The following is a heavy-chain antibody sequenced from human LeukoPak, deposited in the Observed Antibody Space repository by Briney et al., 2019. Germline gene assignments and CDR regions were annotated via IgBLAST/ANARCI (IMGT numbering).Heavy chain of an antibody. CDR3: AREVEYVAFDI. CDR1: GGSISSGSYY. Sequence: SETLSLTCTVSGGSISSGSYYWGWIRQPPGKGLEWIGYIYYSGSTNYNPSLKSRVTISVDTSKNQFSLKLSSVTAADTAVYYCAREVEYVAFDIWGQGTMVTVSS. D-gene: IGHD3-16*01. V-gene: IGHV4-61*01. J-gene: IGHJ3*02. CDR2: IYYSGST.